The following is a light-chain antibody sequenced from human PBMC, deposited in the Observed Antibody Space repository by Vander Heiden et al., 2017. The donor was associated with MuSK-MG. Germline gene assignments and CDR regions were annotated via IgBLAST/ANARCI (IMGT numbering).Light chain of an antibody. J-gene: IGKJ2*04. Sequence: EIVLTQSPGTLSLSPGERATLSCRASQSVSSSYLAWYQQKPGQAPRLLIYGASSRATGIPDRFSGSGYGTDFTLTISRREPEDFAVYYCQQNGSSPMCNFGQGTKLEIK. CDR1: QSVSSSY. CDR3: QQNGSSPMCN. V-gene: IGKV3-20*01. CDR2: GAS.